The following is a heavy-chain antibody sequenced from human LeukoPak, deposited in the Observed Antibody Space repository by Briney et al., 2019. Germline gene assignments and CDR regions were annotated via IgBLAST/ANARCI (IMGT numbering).Heavy chain of an antibody. V-gene: IGHV1-2*02. CDR3: ARDRHGDGFARFDY. J-gene: IGHJ4*02. Sequence: ASVKVSCKASGYTFTSYAMHWVRQAPGQGLEWMGWITPSGGTNYPQKFQGRVAITRDTSITTAYMDLSRLTSDDTAVYYCARDRHGDGFARFDYWGQGALVTVSS. CDR2: ITPSGGT. D-gene: IGHD5-24*01. CDR1: GYTFTSYA.